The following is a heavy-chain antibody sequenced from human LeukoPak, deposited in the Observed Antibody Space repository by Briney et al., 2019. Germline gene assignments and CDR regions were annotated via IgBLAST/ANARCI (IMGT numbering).Heavy chain of an antibody. Sequence: GRSLRLSCAASGFTFSSYAMHWVRQAPGKGLEWVAVISYDGSNKYYADSVKGRFTISRDNSKNTLYLQMNSLRAEDTAVYFCAKVFSAHITDYFEYWGQGTLVTVSS. CDR3: AKVFSAHITDYFEY. J-gene: IGHJ4*02. V-gene: IGHV3-30-3*01. CDR2: ISYDGSNK. D-gene: IGHD1-14*01. CDR1: GFTFSSYA.